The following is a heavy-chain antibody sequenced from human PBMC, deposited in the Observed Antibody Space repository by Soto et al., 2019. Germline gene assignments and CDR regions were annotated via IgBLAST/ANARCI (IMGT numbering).Heavy chain of an antibody. J-gene: IGHJ4*02. D-gene: IGHD1-1*01. CDR3: ARGRYGDY. V-gene: IGHV1-18*01. CDR1: GYTFTSYG. Sequence: QVHLVQSGAEVKKPGASVKVSCKASGYTFTSYGITWVRQAPGQGLEWMGWISADNGNTDSAQKLQGRVIVTRDTSTSTAYMELRSLRSDDTAVYYCARGRYGDYWGQGALVTVSS. CDR2: ISADNGNT.